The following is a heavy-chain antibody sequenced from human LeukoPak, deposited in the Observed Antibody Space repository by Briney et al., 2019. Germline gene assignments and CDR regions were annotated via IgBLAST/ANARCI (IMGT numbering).Heavy chain of an antibody. CDR1: GFTFSSYG. J-gene: IGHJ4*02. D-gene: IGHD3-3*01. CDR2: IKQDGSEK. V-gene: IGHV3-7*01. Sequence: PGGSLRLSCAASGFTFSSYGMHWVRQAPGKGLEWVANIKQDGSEKYYVDSVKGRFTISRDNAKNSLYLQMNSLRAEDTAVYYCARGLVEWLSYPVDYWGQGTLVTVSS. CDR3: ARGLVEWLSYPVDY.